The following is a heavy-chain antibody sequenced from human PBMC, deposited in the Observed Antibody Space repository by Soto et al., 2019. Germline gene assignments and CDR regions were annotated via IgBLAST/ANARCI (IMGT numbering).Heavy chain of an antibody. Sequence: PGGSLRLSCAASGFTFNTHEMNWVRRAPGKGLEWVSCISVTGGSTYCAESVKGRFTIARDNTKSTLYLQMNSLRAEDTAVYYCANYSRECVYCDVVYVWGQGTTVTVSS. J-gene: IGHJ6*02. V-gene: IGHV3-23*01. D-gene: IGHD3-10*01. CDR2: ISVTGGST. CDR3: ANYSRECVYCDVVYV. CDR1: GFTFNTHE.